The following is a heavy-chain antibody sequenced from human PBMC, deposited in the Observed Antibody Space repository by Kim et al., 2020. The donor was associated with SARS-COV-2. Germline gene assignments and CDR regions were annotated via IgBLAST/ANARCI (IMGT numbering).Heavy chain of an antibody. J-gene: IGHJ1*01. V-gene: IGHV3-23*01. CDR1: GFTFSSYA. Sequence: GGSLRLSCAASGFTFSSYAMSWVRQAPGKGLEWVSAISGSGSGTYYTESVKGRFTISRDNSKNTLYLQMNSLRAEDTAVYYCAKERDCDGGSCQKFQDWGQGTLLTVSS. D-gene: IGHD2-15*01. CDR3: AKERDCDGGSCQKFQD. CDR2: ISGSGSGT.